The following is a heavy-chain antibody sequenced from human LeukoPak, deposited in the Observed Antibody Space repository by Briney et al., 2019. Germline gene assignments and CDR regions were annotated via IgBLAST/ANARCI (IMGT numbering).Heavy chain of an antibody. D-gene: IGHD3-22*01. CDR3: AREVYYDLKEDFDY. V-gene: IGHV3-21*01. Sequence: PGGSLRLSCAAFGFTFSSYSMNWVRQAPGKGLEWVSSISSSSSYIYYADSVKGRFTISRDNAKNSLYLQMNSLRAEDTAVYYCAREVYYDLKEDFDYWGQGTLVTVSS. CDR2: ISSSSSYI. CDR1: GFTFSSYS. J-gene: IGHJ4*02.